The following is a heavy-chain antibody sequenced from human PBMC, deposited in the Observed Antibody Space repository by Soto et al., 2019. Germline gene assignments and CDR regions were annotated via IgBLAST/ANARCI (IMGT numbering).Heavy chain of an antibody. Sequence: SETLSLSCTVSDRSISGYDWNLLRQHPGKGLEWIGYVYYSGSTNFNPSLKSRVTISIDTSKNQFSLKLSSVTAADTAVYYCARAEYSSLSVDWFDPWGQGTLVTVSS. CDR1: DRSISGYD. V-gene: IGHV4-59*12. D-gene: IGHD6-19*01. J-gene: IGHJ5*02. CDR3: ARAEYSSLSVDWFDP. CDR2: VYYSGST.